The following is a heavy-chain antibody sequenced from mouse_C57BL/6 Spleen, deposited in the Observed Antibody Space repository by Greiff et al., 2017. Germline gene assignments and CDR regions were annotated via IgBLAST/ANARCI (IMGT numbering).Heavy chain of an antibody. Sequence: EVKLVESGGGLVQPGGSLNLSCAASGIAFSRYWMSWVRRAPGKGLEWIGEINPDSSTINYAPSLKDKFIISRDNAKNTLLQKMSKVRADDTAHYCGTRKDWDGDAMDYWGQGTSVTVSS. CDR2: INPDSSTI. J-gene: IGHJ4*01. CDR1: GIAFSRYW. CDR3: TRKDWDGDAMDY. V-gene: IGHV4-1*01. D-gene: IGHD4-1*01.